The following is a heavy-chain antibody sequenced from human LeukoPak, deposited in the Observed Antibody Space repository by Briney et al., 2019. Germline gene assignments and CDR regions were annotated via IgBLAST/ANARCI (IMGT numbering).Heavy chain of an antibody. CDR1: GYTFSRYG. Sequence: ASMKASCKASGYTFSRYGITWVRQAPGQGLEWMGWITAYDGNTNFAQNFQARVTMTTDTSTNTAYMELRSLRSDDTAVYYCARQSFIAGDNWNYVLNGDDALDIWGQGTMVTVSS. D-gene: IGHD1-7*01. J-gene: IGHJ3*02. CDR3: ARQSFIAGDNWNYVLNGDDALDI. CDR2: ITAYDGNT. V-gene: IGHV1-18*01.